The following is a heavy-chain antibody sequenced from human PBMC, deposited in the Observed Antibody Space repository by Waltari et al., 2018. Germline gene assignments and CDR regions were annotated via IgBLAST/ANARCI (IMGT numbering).Heavy chain of an antibody. CDR1: GGSISSGGYS. CDR3: ARIYDSSGYPFDY. D-gene: IGHD3-22*01. CDR2: IYHSWST. V-gene: IGHV4-30-2*01. J-gene: IGHJ4*02. Sequence: QVQLQESGPGLVKPSQTLSLTCTVSGGSISSGGYSWSWIRQHPGKGLEWIGYIYHSWSTYYNPALKSRVTISVDRSKNQFSLKLSSVTAADTAVYYCARIYDSSGYPFDYWGQGTLVTVSS.